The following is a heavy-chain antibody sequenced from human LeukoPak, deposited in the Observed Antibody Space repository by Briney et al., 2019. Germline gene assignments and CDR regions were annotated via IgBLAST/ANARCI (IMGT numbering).Heavy chain of an antibody. CDR1: GFTFTSYA. CDR3: AKDSSSSPFDY. D-gene: IGHD6-13*01. CDR2: IRGSGGST. Sequence: GGSLRLSCAASGFTFTSYAMSWVRPAPGRGVEWVSAIRGSGGSTYSPYSVCGGFTISRDNSKNTLYLQMNSLRAEDTAVYNCAKDSSSSPFDYWGQGTLVTVSS. J-gene: IGHJ4*02. V-gene: IGHV3-23*01.